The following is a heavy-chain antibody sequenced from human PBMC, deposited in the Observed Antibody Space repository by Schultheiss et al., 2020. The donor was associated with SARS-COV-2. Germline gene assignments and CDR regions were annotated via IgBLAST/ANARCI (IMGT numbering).Heavy chain of an antibody. CDR1: GSSISGYF. V-gene: IGHV4-59*08. J-gene: IGHJ4*02. CDR3: ARAARVEQLFSVRGGHLDY. CDR2: IYYTGIT. D-gene: IGHD3-10*01. Sequence: SQTLSLTCTVSGSSISGYFWTWIRQPPGKGLEQVGNIYYTGITKYSPSLKSRITISVDTSKKQFSLTLSSVTAADTAVYYCARAARVEQLFSVRGGHLDYWGRGTQVTVSS.